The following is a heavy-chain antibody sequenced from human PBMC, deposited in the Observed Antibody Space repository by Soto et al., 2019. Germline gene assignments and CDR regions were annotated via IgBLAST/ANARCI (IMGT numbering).Heavy chain of an antibody. CDR1: GYTLTSYY. Sequence: ASVKVSCKASGYTLTSYYMHWVRQAPGQGLEWMGIINPSGDSTNYAQKFQGRVTMTRDTSTSTVYMELSRLRSEDTAVYYCARPLTGRYNWFDPLGQGTLVTVSS. CDR3: ARPLTGRYNWFDP. J-gene: IGHJ5*02. CDR2: INPSGDST. V-gene: IGHV1-46*01.